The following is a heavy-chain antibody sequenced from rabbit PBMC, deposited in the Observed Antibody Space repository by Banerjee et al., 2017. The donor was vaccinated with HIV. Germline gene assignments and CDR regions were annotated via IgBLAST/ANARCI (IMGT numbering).Heavy chain of an antibody. V-gene: IGHV1S7*01. Sequence: QLKESGGGLVQPGGSLKLSCKASGFDFSSYYMSWVRQAPGKGLEWIGYIDPVFGSTYYASWVNGRFTISSHNAQNTLYLQLNSLTAADTATYFCAREFYASSSGYYINLWGPGTLVTVS. CDR2: IDPVFGST. CDR3: AREFYASSSGYYINL. D-gene: IGHD1-1*01. CDR1: GFDFSSYY. J-gene: IGHJ4*01.